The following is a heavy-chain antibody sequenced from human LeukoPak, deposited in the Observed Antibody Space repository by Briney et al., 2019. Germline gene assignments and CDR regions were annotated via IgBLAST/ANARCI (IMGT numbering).Heavy chain of an antibody. CDR2: IYTSGST. CDR3: ARIIVVVTATPRQSYYYYYYMDV. Sequence: SETLSLTCTVSGGSISSGSYYWSWIRQPAGKGLEWIGRIYTSGSTNYNPSLKSRVTISVDTSKNQFSLKLSSVTAADTAVYYCARIIVVVTATPRQSYYYYYYMDVWGKGTTVTISS. CDR1: GGSISSGSYY. J-gene: IGHJ6*03. V-gene: IGHV4-61*02. D-gene: IGHD2-21*02.